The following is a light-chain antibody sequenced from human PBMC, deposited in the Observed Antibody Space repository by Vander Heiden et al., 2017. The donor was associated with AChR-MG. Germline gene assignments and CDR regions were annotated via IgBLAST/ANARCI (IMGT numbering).Light chain of an antibody. CDR3: QSYDSSLSGRGVV. V-gene: IGLV1-40*01. CDR1: SSNIGAGYD. J-gene: IGLJ2*01. CDR2: DNH. Sequence: QSVLTPPPSVSGAPGPRVTISCTGSSSNIGAGYDVHWYQQLPGTAPKLRIYDNHNRPSGVPDRFSGSKSGTSAALAITGLQAEDEADYYCQSYDSSLSGRGVVFGGGTKLTVL.